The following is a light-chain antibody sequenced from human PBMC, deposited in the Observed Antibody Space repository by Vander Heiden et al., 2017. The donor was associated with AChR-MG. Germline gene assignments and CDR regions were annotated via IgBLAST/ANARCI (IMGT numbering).Light chain of an antibody. CDR1: QSVSRY. CDR3: QQRSSWPRIT. V-gene: IGKV3-11*01. J-gene: IGKJ5*01. Sequence: VLTQSPATLSLSPGETATLSCRASQSVSRYLAWYQQKPGQAPRLLMFDASHRATGIPARFSGSGSGTGFTLTISSLEPEDVAVYYCQQRSSWPRITFGQGTRL. CDR2: DAS.